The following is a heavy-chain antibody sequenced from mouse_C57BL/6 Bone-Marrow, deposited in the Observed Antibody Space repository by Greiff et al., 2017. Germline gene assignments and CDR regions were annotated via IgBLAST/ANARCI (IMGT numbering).Heavy chain of an antibody. CDR1: GFTFSSSG. Sequence: DVQLVESGGDLVKPGGSLKLSCAASGFTFSSSGMSWVRQTPDKRLEWVATISSGGSYTYYPDSVKGRFTISRDNAKNTLYLQMSSLKSEDTAMYYCARHRSMDYWGQGTSVTVSS. V-gene: IGHV5-6*01. CDR2: ISSGGSYT. J-gene: IGHJ4*01. CDR3: ARHRSMDY.